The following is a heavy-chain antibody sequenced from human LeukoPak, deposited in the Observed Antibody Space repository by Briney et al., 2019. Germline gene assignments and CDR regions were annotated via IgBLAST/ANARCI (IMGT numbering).Heavy chain of an antibody. CDR2: INWNGGST. V-gene: IGHV3-20*04. Sequence: GGSLRLSCAAPGFTFDDYGMSWVRQAPGKGLEWVSGINWNGGSTGYADSVKGRFTISRDNAKNSLYLQMNSLRAEDTALYYCARESRSGYPAYYYYMDVWGKGTTVTVSS. CDR1: GFTFDDYG. CDR3: ARESRSGYPAYYYYMDV. D-gene: IGHD5-12*01. J-gene: IGHJ6*03.